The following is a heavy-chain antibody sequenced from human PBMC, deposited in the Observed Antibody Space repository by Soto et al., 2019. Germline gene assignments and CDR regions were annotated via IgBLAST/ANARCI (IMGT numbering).Heavy chain of an antibody. D-gene: IGHD3-9*01. CDR2: ISSSGSTI. CDR3: ARALRRGGYFDWLSDFDY. V-gene: IGHV3-11*01. CDR1: GFTFSDYY. Sequence: GGSLRLSCAASGFTFSDYYMSWIRQAPGKGLEWVSYISSSGSTIYYADSVKGRFTISRDNAKNSLYLQMNSLRAEDTAVYYCARALRRGGYFDWLSDFDYWGQGTLVTVSS. J-gene: IGHJ4*02.